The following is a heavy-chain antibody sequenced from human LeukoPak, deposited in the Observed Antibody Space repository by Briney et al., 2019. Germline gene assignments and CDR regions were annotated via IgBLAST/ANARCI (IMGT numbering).Heavy chain of an antibody. J-gene: IGHJ4*02. CDR3: AKVARMTIFGVAITPIDY. Sequence: GGSLRLSCAASAFTFSNYAMTWVRQAPGKGLEWVSVISGSGDTTYYADSVKGRFTISRDNSKNTLYLQMSGLRAEDTALYYCAKVARMTIFGVAITPIDYWGQGTLVTVSS. V-gene: IGHV3-23*01. CDR1: AFTFSNYA. CDR2: ISGSGDTT. D-gene: IGHD3-3*01.